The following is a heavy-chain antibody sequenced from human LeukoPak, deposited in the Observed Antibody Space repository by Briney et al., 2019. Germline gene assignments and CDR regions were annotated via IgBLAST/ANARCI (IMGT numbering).Heavy chain of an antibody. J-gene: IGHJ4*02. CDR3: ARFSYDSSGYYYGGVDY. Sequence: GASVKVSCKASGYTFTSYDINWERQATGQGLEWMGWMNPNSGNTGDAQKFQGRVTMTRNTSISTAYMELSSLRSEDTAVYYCARFSYDSSGYYYGGVDYWGQGTLVTVSS. CDR2: MNPNSGNT. D-gene: IGHD3-22*01. CDR1: GYTFTSYD. V-gene: IGHV1-8*01.